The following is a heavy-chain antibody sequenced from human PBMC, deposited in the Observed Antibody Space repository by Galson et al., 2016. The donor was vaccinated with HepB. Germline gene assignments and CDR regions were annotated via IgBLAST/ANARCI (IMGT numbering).Heavy chain of an antibody. CDR3: ARGYLGGFGDYVPLFDS. CDR1: GFIFSGYG. Sequence: SLRLSCAASGFIFSGYGMHWVRQAPGKGLEWVAIIWFDGSDKYYADSVKGRFTISRDNSKNTVYLQMNSLRAGDTAVYYCARGYLGGFGDYVPLFDSWGQGTLVTVSS. J-gene: IGHJ4*02. D-gene: IGHD3-10*01. V-gene: IGHV3-33*01. CDR2: IWFDGSDK.